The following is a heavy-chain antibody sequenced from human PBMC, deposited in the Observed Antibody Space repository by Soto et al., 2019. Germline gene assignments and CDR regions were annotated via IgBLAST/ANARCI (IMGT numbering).Heavy chain of an antibody. V-gene: IGHV4-39*07. CDR2: IHYSGST. D-gene: IGHD3-16*02. CDR1: GGSISNKRYY. Sequence: SETLSLTCTVSGGSISNKRYYWGWIRQPPGKGLEWIGSIHYSGSTYDNPSLKSRVTISVDTSKNQFSLKLSSVTAADTAVYYCARDRYDYVWGSYRRPDAFDIWGQGTMVTVSS. J-gene: IGHJ3*02. CDR3: ARDRYDYVWGSYRRPDAFDI.